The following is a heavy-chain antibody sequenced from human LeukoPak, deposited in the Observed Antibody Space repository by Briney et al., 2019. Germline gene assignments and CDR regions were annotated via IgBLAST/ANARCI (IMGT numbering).Heavy chain of an antibody. CDR3: AGPGATYFDY. CDR2: IYYSGST. CDR1: GGSISSSSYY. V-gene: IGHV4-39*01. Sequence: SETLSLTCTVSGGSISSSSYYWGWIRQPPGKGLEWIGSIYYSGSTYYNPSPKSRVTISVDTSKNQFSLKLSSVTAADTAVYYCAGPGATYFDYWGQGTLVTVSS. J-gene: IGHJ4*02. D-gene: IGHD1-26*01.